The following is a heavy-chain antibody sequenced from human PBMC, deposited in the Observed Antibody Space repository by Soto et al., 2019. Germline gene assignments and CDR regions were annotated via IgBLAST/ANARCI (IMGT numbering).Heavy chain of an antibody. D-gene: IGHD3-3*01. J-gene: IGHJ6*02. CDR1: GYTFTSYD. CDR3: ARLLSITIFGVVPDV. Sequence: ASVKVSCKASGYTFTSYDINWVRQATGQGLEWMGWMNPNSGNTGYAQKFQGRVTMTRNTSISTAYMELSSLRSEDTAVYYCARLLSITIFGVVPDVWGQGTTVSVSS. CDR2: MNPNSGNT. V-gene: IGHV1-8*01.